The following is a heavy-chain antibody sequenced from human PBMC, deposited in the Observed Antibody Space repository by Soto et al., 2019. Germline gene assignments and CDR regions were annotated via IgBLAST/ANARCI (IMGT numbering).Heavy chain of an antibody. V-gene: IGHV3-30*05. CDR3: TIVRVADSALDH. Sequence: GGSLRLSSQGSAVTFSHNRMHRVRQSPGKGLGWVVFMSYDGSATFYADSVKGRFTISRDKSKSTLFLHMSNLRAEGTAMYYCTIVRVADSALDHWGQGTLVTVSS. J-gene: IGHJ4*02. CDR2: MSYDGSAT. CDR1: AVTFSHNR. D-gene: IGHD3-10*02.